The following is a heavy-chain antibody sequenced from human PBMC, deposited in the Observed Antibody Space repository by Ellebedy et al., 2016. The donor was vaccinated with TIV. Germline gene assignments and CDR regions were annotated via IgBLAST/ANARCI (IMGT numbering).Heavy chain of an antibody. CDR1: GFTFSSYW. Sequence: GESLKISXAASGFTFSSYWMNWVRQAPGKGLEWVSSISANGANTYDADSVKGRFTISRDNSKNTLYLQMNGLRAEDTAIYYCAKGRGYSDAFDSWGQGTMVTVS. V-gene: IGHV3-23*01. J-gene: IGHJ3*01. CDR3: AKGRGYSDAFDS. CDR2: ISANGANT. D-gene: IGHD5-18*01.